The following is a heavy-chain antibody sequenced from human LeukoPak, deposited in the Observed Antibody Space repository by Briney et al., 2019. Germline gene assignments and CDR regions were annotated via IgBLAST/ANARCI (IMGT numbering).Heavy chain of an antibody. Sequence: PSETLSLTCTVSGGSINGYYWTWIRQPPGKGLEWIGEINHSGRTNYNPSLKSRVTISVDTSKNQFSLKLSSVTAADTAVYYCARVPMYDILTGYYYYYYGMDVWGQGTTVTVSS. J-gene: IGHJ6*02. D-gene: IGHD3-9*01. V-gene: IGHV4-34*01. CDR3: ARVPMYDILTGYYYYYYGMDV. CDR2: INHSGRT. CDR1: GGSINGYY.